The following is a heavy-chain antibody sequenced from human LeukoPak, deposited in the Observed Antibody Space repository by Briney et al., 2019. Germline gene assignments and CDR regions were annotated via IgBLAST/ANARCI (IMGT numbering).Heavy chain of an antibody. V-gene: IGHV1-18*01. Sequence: ASVKVSCKASGYTFTSYGISWVRQAPGQGLEWMGWISAYNGNTNYAQKLQGRVTMTTDTSTSTAYMELRNLRSDDTAVYYCARDQLYGDYSYFDYWGQGTLVTVSS. CDR1: GYTFTSYG. CDR2: ISAYNGNT. CDR3: ARDQLYGDYSYFDY. J-gene: IGHJ4*02. D-gene: IGHD4-17*01.